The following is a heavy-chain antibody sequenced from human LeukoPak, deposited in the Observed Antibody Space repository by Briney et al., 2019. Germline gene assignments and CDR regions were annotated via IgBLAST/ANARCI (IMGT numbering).Heavy chain of an antibody. Sequence: GESLKISCKGSGYSFTSYWISWVHQMPGKGLEWMGRIDPGDSQTNYSPSFQGHVTISADKSISTAYLQWSSLKASDTAMYYCARHSSVLNSFDPWGQGTLVTVSS. V-gene: IGHV5-10-1*01. CDR2: IDPGDSQT. J-gene: IGHJ5*02. D-gene: IGHD3-22*01. CDR1: GYSFTSYW. CDR3: ARHSSVLNSFDP.